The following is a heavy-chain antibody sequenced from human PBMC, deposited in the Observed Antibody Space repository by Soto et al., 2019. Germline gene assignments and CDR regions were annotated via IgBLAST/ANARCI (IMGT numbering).Heavy chain of an antibody. J-gene: IGHJ4*02. CDR1: GYTFTTFH. D-gene: IGHD4-17*01. CDR2: INPDTGDS. Sequence: VASVKVSCKASGYTFTTFHLHWVRLAPGQGLELMWWINPDTGDSEYGQKFQGRVTLTRDTSMTTAYMELSSLTSDDTAIYFCARVRYGDFSFQYWGQGTPVTVYS. V-gene: IGHV1-2*02. CDR3: ARVRYGDFSFQY.